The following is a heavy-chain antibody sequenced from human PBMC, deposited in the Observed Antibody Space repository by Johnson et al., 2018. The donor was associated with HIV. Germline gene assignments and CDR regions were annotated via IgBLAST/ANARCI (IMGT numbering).Heavy chain of an antibody. Sequence: VQLVESGGGLVQPGGSLRLSCAASGFTFSSYWMSWVRQAPGKGLEWVSLIYGGGTTYYADSVKGRFTISRDNSKNTLYLQMNSLRAEDTAVYCCAKGGQWELLAAFDIWGQGTMVTVSS. J-gene: IGHJ3*02. D-gene: IGHD1-26*01. CDR1: GFTFSSYW. CDR2: IYGGGTT. V-gene: IGHV3-66*02. CDR3: AKGGQWELLAAFDI.